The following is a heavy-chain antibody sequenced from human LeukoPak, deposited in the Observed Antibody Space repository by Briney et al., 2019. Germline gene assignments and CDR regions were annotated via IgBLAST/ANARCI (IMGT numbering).Heavy chain of an antibody. D-gene: IGHD3-10*01. J-gene: IGHJ4*02. CDR3: AREEPDYYGSGSHRDY. V-gene: IGHV4-4*07. CDR2: IYNSGST. CDR1: GGSISIYY. Sequence: SETLSLTCTVSGGSISIYYWSWIRQPAGKGLEWIGRIYNSGSTNYNTSLKSRFTMSVDTSKNQSSLKLSSVTAAATAVYYCAREEPDYYGSGSHRDYWGQGTLVTVSS.